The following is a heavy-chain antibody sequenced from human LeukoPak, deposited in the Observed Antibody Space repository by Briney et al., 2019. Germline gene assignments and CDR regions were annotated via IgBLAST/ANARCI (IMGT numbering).Heavy chain of an antibody. CDR1: GFTFSSYW. D-gene: IGHD6-13*01. Sequence: GGSLRLSCAASGFTFSSYWMSWVRQAPGKGLEWVANIKQDGSEKHYVDSVKGRFTISRDNAKNSLYLQMNSLRAEDSAVYYCASQTGYYNWFDPWGQGTLVTVSS. J-gene: IGHJ5*02. V-gene: IGHV3-7*01. CDR2: IKQDGSEK. CDR3: ASQTGYYNWFDP.